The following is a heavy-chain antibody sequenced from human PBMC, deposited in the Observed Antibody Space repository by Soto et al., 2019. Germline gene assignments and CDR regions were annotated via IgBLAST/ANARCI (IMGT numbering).Heavy chain of an antibody. D-gene: IGHD1-26*01. J-gene: IGHJ3*02. CDR1: GFSISTYA. CDR3: ARRSFPYSGSPLEPWSDALDI. CDR2: ISYNGNNK. Sequence: QVQLVESGGGVVQPGRSLRLSCAASGFSISTYALHWVRQAPGKGPEWVAIISYNGNNKHYADSVKGRFTISRYNSKNTVDLQRNSLRVEDTAMYYCARRSFPYSGSPLEPWSDALDIWGPGTMVTVSS. V-gene: IGHV3-30*04.